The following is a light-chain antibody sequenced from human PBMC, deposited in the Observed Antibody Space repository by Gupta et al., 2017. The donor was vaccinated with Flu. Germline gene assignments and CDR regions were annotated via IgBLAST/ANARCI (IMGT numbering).Light chain of an antibody. CDR2: EVI. CDR1: SSDVGGYDY. J-gene: IGLJ2*01. V-gene: IGLV2-14*01. Sequence: HSALTQPASVSGSPGQSITISWTGTSSDVGGYDYVSWYQQHPGRAPQLIIYEVITPPSAISIRFSASKSGNTASLTISELQDEDEDDYYCLAYTITNSLLFGGGTKLTVL. CDR3: LAYTITNSLL.